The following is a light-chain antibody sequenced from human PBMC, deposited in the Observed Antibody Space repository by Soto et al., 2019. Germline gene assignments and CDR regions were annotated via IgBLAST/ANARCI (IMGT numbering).Light chain of an antibody. Sequence: EIVLTQSPATLSLSPGEGATLSCRASLNVGGSLAWYQQRPGQTPRLLIYDVSKRAAGIPARFSGSGSVTDLTLTITSLESEDFAVYYCQHGGTFGQGTRVDI. CDR2: DVS. J-gene: IGKJ2*01. CDR1: LNVGGS. CDR3: QHGGT. V-gene: IGKV3-11*01.